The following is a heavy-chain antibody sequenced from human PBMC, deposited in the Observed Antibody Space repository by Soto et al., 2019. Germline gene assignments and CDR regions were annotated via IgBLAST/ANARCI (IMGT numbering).Heavy chain of an antibody. V-gene: IGHV3-33*01. J-gene: IGHJ6*02. CDR1: GFTFSSYG. CDR3: ARDRIVGATKIYYGMDV. Sequence: QVQLVESGGGVVQPGRSLRLSCAASGFTFSSYGMHWVRQAPGKGLEWVAVIWYDGSNKYYADSVKGRFTISRDNSKITLYLQMNSLRAEDTAVYYCARDRIVGATKIYYGMDVWGQGTTVTVSS. CDR2: IWYDGSNK. D-gene: IGHD1-26*01.